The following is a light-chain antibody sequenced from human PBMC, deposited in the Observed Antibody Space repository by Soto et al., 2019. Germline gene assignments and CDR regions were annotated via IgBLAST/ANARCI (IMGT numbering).Light chain of an antibody. CDR3: QQYTKSPLT. Sequence: EIVMTQSPATLSVSPGERVTLSCRASQSLTRNYLAWYQQKVGQAPRLLIYGANTRAAGIPGRFSGSGSGTDFTLTISRLEPEDFAVYYCQQYTKSPLTFGGGTKVDIK. J-gene: IGKJ4*01. CDR2: GAN. V-gene: IGKV3-20*01. CDR1: QSLTRNY.